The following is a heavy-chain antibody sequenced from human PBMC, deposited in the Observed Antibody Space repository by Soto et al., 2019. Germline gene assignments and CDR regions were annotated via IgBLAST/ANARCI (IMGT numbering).Heavy chain of an antibody. CDR3: ARVVVAATPSYEIGLFYYYYYYMDV. J-gene: IGHJ6*03. CDR1: GYTFTSYD. CDR2: MNPNSGNT. Sequence: GASVKVSCKASGYTFTSYDINWVRQATGQGLEWMGWMNPNSGNTDYAQKFQGRVTMTRNTSISTSYMELSSLRSEDTAVYYCARVVVAATPSYEIGLFYYYYYYMDVWG. D-gene: IGHD2-15*01. V-gene: IGHV1-8*01.